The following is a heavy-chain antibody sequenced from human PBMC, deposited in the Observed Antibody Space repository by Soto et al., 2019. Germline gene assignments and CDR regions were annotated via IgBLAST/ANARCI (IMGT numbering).Heavy chain of an antibody. D-gene: IGHD3-10*01. CDR3: ARVVGGYYYGMDV. J-gene: IGHJ6*02. Sequence: QVQLQESGPGLVKPSGTLSLTCAVSGGSISSSNWRSWVRQPPGKGLEWIGEIYHSGSTNYNPSLKSRVNISVDKSKNQFSMKLSSVTAADTAVYYCARVVGGYYYGMDVWGQGTTVNVSS. CDR1: GGSISSSNW. CDR2: IYHSGST. V-gene: IGHV4-4*02.